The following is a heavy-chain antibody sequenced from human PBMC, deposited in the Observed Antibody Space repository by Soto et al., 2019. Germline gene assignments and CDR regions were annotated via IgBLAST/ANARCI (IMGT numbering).Heavy chain of an antibody. CDR1: GGSISSYY. D-gene: IGHD2-2*01. CDR2: IYYSGST. CDR3: ARVVVGYCSSTSCHYYYYYYMDV. V-gene: IGHV4-59*01. Sequence: PSETLSLTCTVSGGSISSYYWSWIRQPPGKGLKWIGYIYYSGSTNYNPSLKSRVTISVDTSKNQFPLKLSSVTAADTAVYYCARVVVGYCSSTSCHYYYYYYMDVWGKGTTVTVSS. J-gene: IGHJ6*03.